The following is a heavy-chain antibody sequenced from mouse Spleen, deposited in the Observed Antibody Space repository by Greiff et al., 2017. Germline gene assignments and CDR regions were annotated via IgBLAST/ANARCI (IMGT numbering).Heavy chain of an antibody. CDR3: ARDYGNFYYFDY. V-gene: IGHV3-6*01. CDR1: GYSITSGYY. J-gene: IGHJ2*01. Sequence: DVKLQESGPGLVKPSQSLSLTCSVTGYSITSGYYWNWIRQFPGNKLEWMGYISYDGSNNYNPSLKNRISITRDTSKNQFFLKLNSVTTEDTATYYCARDYGNFYYFDYWGQGTTLTVSS. D-gene: IGHD2-1*01. CDR2: ISYDGSN.